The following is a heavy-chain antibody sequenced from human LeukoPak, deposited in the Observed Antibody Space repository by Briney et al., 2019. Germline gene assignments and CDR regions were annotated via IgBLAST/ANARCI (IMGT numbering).Heavy chain of an antibody. J-gene: IGHJ4*02. D-gene: IGHD3-10*01. Sequence: ASGKVSCKASGYTFTNYGITWVRQAPGQGLEWMGWISAYNGNTNYAQKLQGRVTMTTDTSTSTAYMELRSLRSDDTAVYYCARYQGSGSYYNVRFDYWGQGTLVTVSS. CDR3: ARYQGSGSYYNVRFDY. V-gene: IGHV1-18*01. CDR2: ISAYNGNT. CDR1: GYTFTNYG.